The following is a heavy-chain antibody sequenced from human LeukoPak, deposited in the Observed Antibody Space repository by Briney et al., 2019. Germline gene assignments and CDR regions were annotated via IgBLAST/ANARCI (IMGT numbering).Heavy chain of an antibody. CDR3: AKDAFCGGDCYSPDY. Sequence: GGSLRLSCAASGFTFSSYAMHWVRQAPGKRLEWGAVISYDGSNKYYADSVKGRFTISRDNSKNTLYLQMNSLRAEDTAVYYCAKDAFCGGDCYSPDYWGQGTLVTVSS. J-gene: IGHJ4*02. V-gene: IGHV3-30*04. D-gene: IGHD2-21*02. CDR2: ISYDGSNK. CDR1: GFTFSSYA.